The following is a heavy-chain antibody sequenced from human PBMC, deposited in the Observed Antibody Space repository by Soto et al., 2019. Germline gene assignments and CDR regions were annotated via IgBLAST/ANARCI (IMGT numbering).Heavy chain of an antibody. Sequence: PSETLSLTCAVSGGSMRSSTDYWGWIRQPPGKGLEWIGNIYYSGSTYYNPSLMSRVTVSVDTSKNQFSLKLSSVTAADTAVYYCARRRYDMWPGSFHAPFDYSGHGALLTVSS. J-gene: IGHJ4*01. CDR3: ARRRYDMWPGSFHAPFDY. CDR1: GGSMRSSTDY. D-gene: IGHD3-9*01. CDR2: IYYSGST. V-gene: IGHV4-39*01.